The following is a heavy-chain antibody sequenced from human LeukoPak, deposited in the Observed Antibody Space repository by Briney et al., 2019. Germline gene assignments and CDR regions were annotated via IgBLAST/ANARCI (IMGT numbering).Heavy chain of an antibody. Sequence: ASVKVSCKASGYTFTSYAMNWVRQAPGQGLEWMGGIIPIFGTANYAQEFQGRVTITADKSTSTAYMELSSLRSEDTAVYYCARAPYYYDSSGYREPTYYFDYWGQGTLVTVSS. CDR2: IIPIFGTA. V-gene: IGHV1-69*06. D-gene: IGHD3-22*01. J-gene: IGHJ4*02. CDR1: GYTFTSYA. CDR3: ARAPYYYDSSGYREPTYYFDY.